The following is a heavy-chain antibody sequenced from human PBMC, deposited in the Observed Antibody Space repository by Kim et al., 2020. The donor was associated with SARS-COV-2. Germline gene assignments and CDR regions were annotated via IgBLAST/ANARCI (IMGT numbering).Heavy chain of an antibody. D-gene: IGHD3-10*01. J-gene: IGHJ6*02. CDR1: GFTFSSYT. CDR3: AKDRGWGFGLNGMDV. CDR2: ISASGGST. Sequence: GGSLRLSCAASGFTFSSYTMNWVRQFPGKGLEWVSGISASGGSTYYADSVKGRFTISRDRSKKTLYLQMDSLRVEDTALYYCAKDRGWGFGLNGMDVWDQGTTVTVSS. V-gene: IGHV3-23*01.